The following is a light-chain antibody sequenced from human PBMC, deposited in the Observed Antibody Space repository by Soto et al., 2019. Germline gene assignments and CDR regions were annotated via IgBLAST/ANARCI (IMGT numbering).Light chain of an antibody. CDR2: EVS. CDR1: SSDVGAYNH. Sequence: QSVLTQPASVSGSPGQSITISCSGTSSDVGAYNHVSWYQQNPGKAPKLMIYEVSNRPSGVSNRFSGSKSGNTASLTISGLQAEDEANYYCSSYTRNPTPWVFGGGTKVTVL. CDR3: SSYTRNPTPWV. J-gene: IGLJ3*02. V-gene: IGLV2-14*01.